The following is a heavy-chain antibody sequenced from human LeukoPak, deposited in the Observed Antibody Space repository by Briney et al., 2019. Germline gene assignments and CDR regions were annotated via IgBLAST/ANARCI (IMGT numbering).Heavy chain of an antibody. CDR1: GGSISSSSYY. V-gene: IGHV4-39*07. CDR3: ARDSGYSYGPFDY. CDR2: IYYSGST. D-gene: IGHD5-18*01. J-gene: IGHJ4*02. Sequence: SETLSLTCTASGGSISSSSYYWGWIRQPPGRGLEWIGSIYYSGSTYYNPSLKSRVTISVDTSKNQFSLKLSSVTAADTAVYYCARDSGYSYGPFDYWGQGTLVTVSS.